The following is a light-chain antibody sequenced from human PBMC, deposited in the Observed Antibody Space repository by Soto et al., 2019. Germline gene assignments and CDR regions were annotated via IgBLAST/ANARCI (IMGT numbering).Light chain of an antibody. V-gene: IGKV3-20*01. CDR3: QHYRSPSPTT. J-gene: IGKJ5*01. CDR2: GAS. CDR1: QSVPNNY. Sequence: DIVLTQSPGTLSLSPGDGATLSCRASQSVPNNYLAWYQQRPGQAPRLLIYGASSRATGIPDRFSGGGSGTDFPLTISRLEPEDFAVYYCQHYRSPSPTTFGQGTRLE.